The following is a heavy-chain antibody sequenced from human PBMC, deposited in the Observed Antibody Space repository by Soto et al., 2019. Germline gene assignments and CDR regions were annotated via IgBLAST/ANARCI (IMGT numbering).Heavy chain of an antibody. CDR3: AREPLCGGKCYDNYFDP. D-gene: IGHD2-15*01. J-gene: IGHJ2*01. CDR2: INIGNGNT. Sequence: ASVKVSCKASGYPFIYYPLHWVRQAPGQGLEWVGWINIGNGNTESSQKFQGRVTITTDTSASTAYMELRSLTSEDTAVYYCAREPLCGGKCYDNYFDPWGR. V-gene: IGHV1-3*04. CDR1: GYPFIYYP.